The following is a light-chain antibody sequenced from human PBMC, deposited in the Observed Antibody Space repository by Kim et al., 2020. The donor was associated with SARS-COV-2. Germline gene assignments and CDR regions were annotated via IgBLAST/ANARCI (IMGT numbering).Light chain of an antibody. CDR3: QQSNNTPRT. J-gene: IGKJ1*01. CDR1: QSISSY. CDR2: AAS. Sequence: DIQMTQSPSSLSASVGDRVTITCRARQSISSYLNWYQQKPGKAPKLLIYAASSLQSGVPSRFSGSGSGTDFTLTISSLQPEDFGTYYCQQSNNTPRTFGKGTKVHIK. V-gene: IGKV1-39*01.